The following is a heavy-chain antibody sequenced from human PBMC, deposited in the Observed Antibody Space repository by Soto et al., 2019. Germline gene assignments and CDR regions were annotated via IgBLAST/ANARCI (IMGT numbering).Heavy chain of an antibody. J-gene: IGHJ6*02. Sequence: ASVKVSCKASGYTFTSYAMHWVRQAPGQRLEWMGWINAGNGNTKYSQKFQGGVTITRDTSASTAYMELSSLRSEDTAVYYCASRYSGYQYYYYGMDVWGQGTTVTVSS. CDR1: GYTFTSYA. V-gene: IGHV1-3*01. CDR2: INAGNGNT. CDR3: ASRYSGYQYYYYGMDV. D-gene: IGHD5-12*01.